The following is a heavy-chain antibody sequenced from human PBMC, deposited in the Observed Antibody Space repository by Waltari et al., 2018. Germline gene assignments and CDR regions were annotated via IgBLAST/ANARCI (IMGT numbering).Heavy chain of an antibody. Sequence: QVQLVQSGAEVKKPGASVTVSCKASGYTLPGHYRHWVRQATGQGLEWMGWSNPNSGGTNYAQKFQRRVTMTRDTSISTAYMELSRLRSDDTAVYYCSSTTYYYDSSGYSPLDYWVQGTLVTVSS. CDR1: GYTLPGHY. J-gene: IGHJ4*02. D-gene: IGHD3-22*01. CDR3: SSTTYYYDSSGYSPLDY. V-gene: IGHV1-2*02. CDR2: SNPNSGGT.